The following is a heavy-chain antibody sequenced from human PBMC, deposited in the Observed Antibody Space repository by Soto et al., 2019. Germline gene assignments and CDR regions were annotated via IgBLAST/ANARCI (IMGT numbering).Heavy chain of an antibody. CDR1: GGSISSGGYY. CDR3: ATVHCSGGSCYSSSLDY. Sequence: SETLSLTCTVSGGSISSGGYYWSWIRQHPGKGLEWIGYIYYSGSTYYNLSLKSRVTISVDTSKNQFSLKLSSVTAADTAVYYCATVHCSGGSCYSSSLDYWGQGTLVTVSS. V-gene: IGHV4-31*03. CDR2: IYYSGST. J-gene: IGHJ4*02. D-gene: IGHD2-15*01.